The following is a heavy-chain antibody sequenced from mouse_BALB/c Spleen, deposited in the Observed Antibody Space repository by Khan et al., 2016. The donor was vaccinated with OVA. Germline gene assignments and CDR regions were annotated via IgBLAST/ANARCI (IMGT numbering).Heavy chain of an antibody. D-gene: IGHD1-1*01. J-gene: IGHJ2*01. CDR3: ARRGRRWDFYY. CDR1: GYTFINYW. Sequence: QIQLVQSGAELAKPGASVKMSCKASGYTFINYWILWVKQRPGQGLEWIGYINPSTGYTEYNQNFKDKATLTADKSSRPASMQLSILTSEDSAVYYCARRGRRWDFYYWGQGTTLTVSS. CDR2: INPSTGYT. V-gene: IGHV1-7*01.